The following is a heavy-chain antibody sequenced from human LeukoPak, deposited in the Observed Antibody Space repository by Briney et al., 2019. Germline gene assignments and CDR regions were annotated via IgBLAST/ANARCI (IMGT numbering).Heavy chain of an antibody. D-gene: IGHD6-19*01. V-gene: IGHV3-23*01. CDR3: AKDRTGWSFIFDS. CDR2: ISATGGTT. CDR1: GFTFSSYA. Sequence: PGGSLRLSCAASGFTFSSYAMSWVRQASGKGLEWVSTISATGGTTYYADSMEGRFIISRDNSKNTMYLRMNSLRAEDTAVYYCAKDRTGWSFIFDSWGQGTLVSVSS. J-gene: IGHJ4*02.